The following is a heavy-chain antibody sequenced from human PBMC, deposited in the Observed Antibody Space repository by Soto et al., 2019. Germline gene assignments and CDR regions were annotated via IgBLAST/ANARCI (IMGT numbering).Heavy chain of an antibody. V-gene: IGHV4-39*02. D-gene: IGHD2-15*01. J-gene: IGHJ4*02. CDR3: ARWVEVSLDYFDS. CDR1: GDSISSSTYF. CDR2: IYYSGST. Sequence: SETLSLTCTVSGDSISSSTYFWGWVRQPPGKGLEWIGSIYYSGSTYYNPSLKSRVTISVDTSKNHFSLKLSSVTAADTAVYYCARWVEVSLDYFDSWGQGIPVTVSS.